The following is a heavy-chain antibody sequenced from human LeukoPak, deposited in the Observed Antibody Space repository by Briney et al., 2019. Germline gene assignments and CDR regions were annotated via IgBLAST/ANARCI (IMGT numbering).Heavy chain of an antibody. Sequence: ASVKVSCKASGYTFTGYYMHWVRQAPGQGLEWMGWINPNSGGTNYAQKFQGRVTMTRDTSISTAYMELGRLRSDDTAVYYCARDQGHGGNSWDYWGQGTLVTVSS. D-gene: IGHD4-23*01. CDR3: ARDQGHGGNSWDY. J-gene: IGHJ4*02. CDR1: GYTFTGYY. V-gene: IGHV1-2*02. CDR2: INPNSGGT.